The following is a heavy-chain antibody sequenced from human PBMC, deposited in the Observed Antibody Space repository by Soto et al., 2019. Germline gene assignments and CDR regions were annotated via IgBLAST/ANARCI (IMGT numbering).Heavy chain of an antibody. Sequence: GGSLRLSCAASGFTFSSYAMHWVRQAPGKGLEYVSAISSNGGSTYYANSVKGRFTISRDNSKNTLYLQMGSLRAEDMAVYYCARVSAVHDYGDYVGYFDYWGQGTLVTVSS. V-gene: IGHV3-64*01. CDR1: GFTFSSYA. CDR2: ISSNGGST. CDR3: ARVSAVHDYGDYVGYFDY. J-gene: IGHJ4*02. D-gene: IGHD4-17*01.